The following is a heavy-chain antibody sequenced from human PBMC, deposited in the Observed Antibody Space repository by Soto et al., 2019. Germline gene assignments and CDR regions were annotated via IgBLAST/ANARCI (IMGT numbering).Heavy chain of an antibody. Sequence: VASVKVSCKASGYTFTSYGISWVRQAPGQGLEWMGWISAYNGNTNYAQKLQGRVTMTTDTSTSTAYMELRSLRSDDTAVYYCAREYREYYYDSSGYYPSAFDIWGQGTMVTVSS. CDR3: AREYREYYYDSSGYYPSAFDI. J-gene: IGHJ3*02. D-gene: IGHD3-22*01. V-gene: IGHV1-18*01. CDR2: ISAYNGNT. CDR1: GYTFTSYG.